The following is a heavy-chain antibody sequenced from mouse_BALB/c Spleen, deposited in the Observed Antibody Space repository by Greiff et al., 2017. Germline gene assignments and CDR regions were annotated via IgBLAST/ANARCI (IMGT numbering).Heavy chain of an antibody. CDR1: GYTFSSYW. D-gene: IGHD2-4*01. V-gene: IGHV1-9*01. J-gene: IGHJ2*01. CDR2: ILPGSGST. Sequence: VQLVESGAELMKPGASVKISCKATGYTFSSYWIEWVKQRPGHGLEWIGEILPGSGSTNYNEKFKGKATFTADTSSNTAYMQLSSLTSEDSAVYYCARSTMIMRYFDYWGQGTTLTVSS. CDR3: ARSTMIMRYFDY.